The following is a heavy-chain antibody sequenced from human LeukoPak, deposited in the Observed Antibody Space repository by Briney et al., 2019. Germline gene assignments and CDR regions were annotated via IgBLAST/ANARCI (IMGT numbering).Heavy chain of an antibody. CDR3: ARRGGLLWFGELLYYDAFDI. D-gene: IGHD3-10*01. Sequence: RASVKVSCKASGYTFTGYYMHWVRQAPGQGLEWMGWINPNSGGTNYAQKFQGRVTMTRDTSISTAYMELSRLRSDDTAVYYCARRGGLLWFGELLYYDAFDIWGQGTMVTVSS. J-gene: IGHJ3*02. CDR1: GYTFTGYY. V-gene: IGHV1-2*02. CDR2: INPNSGGT.